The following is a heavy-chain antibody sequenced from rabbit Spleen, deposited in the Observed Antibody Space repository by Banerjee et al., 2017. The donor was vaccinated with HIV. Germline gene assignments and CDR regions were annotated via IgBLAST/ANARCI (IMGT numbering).Heavy chain of an antibody. V-gene: IGHV1S40*01. CDR2: IETGSSGFT. CDR3: ARDTGTSFSTYGMDL. J-gene: IGHJ6*01. D-gene: IGHD8-1*01. CDR1: GVSFSSNYY. Sequence: QSLEESGGGLVKPGGTLTLTCSASGVSFSSNYYMCWVRQAPGKGLEWIACIETGSSGFTYFASWAKGRFTVSKTSSTTVDLKMTSLTAADTATYFCARDTGTSFSTYGMDLWGQGTLVTVS.